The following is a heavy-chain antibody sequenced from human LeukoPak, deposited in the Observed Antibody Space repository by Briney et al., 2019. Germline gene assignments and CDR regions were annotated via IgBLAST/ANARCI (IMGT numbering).Heavy chain of an antibody. J-gene: IGHJ3*02. D-gene: IGHD4-11*01. CDR2: IYRGGST. V-gene: IGHV3-53*01. Sequence: GGSLRLSCAASGFTVGSNYMSWVRQAPGKGLEWVSIIYRGGSTNYADSVKGRFTISRVNSKNTLYLQMNTLGAGDTALYYCAKDGYDYTSRDNDGFQIWGQGTMVTVSS. CDR3: AKDGYDYTSRDNDGFQI. CDR1: GFTVGSNY.